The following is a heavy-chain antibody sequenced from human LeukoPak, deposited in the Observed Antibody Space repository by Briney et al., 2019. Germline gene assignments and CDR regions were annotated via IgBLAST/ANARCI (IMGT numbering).Heavy chain of an antibody. V-gene: IGHV4-59*01. Sequence: PSGTLSLTCTVSGGSISSDYWSWIRQPPGKGLEWIGYIFYSGGTNYNPSLKSRVTISIDTSKKQFSLKLSSVTAADTAVYYCASLKKGYSAYDYGSYYFDYWGQGTLVTVSS. D-gene: IGHD5-12*01. CDR1: GGSISSDY. CDR2: IFYSGGT. J-gene: IGHJ4*02. CDR3: ASLKKGYSAYDYGSYYFDY.